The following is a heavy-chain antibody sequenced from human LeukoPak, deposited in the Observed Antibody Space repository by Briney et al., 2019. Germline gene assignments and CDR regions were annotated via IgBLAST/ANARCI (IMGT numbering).Heavy chain of an antibody. CDR1: GDSISSSY. V-gene: IGHV4-59*01. D-gene: IGHD4-17*01. Sequence: SETLSLTCTVSGDSISSSYWNWIRQPPGKGLEWIGYIYYSGSTNYNPSLKSRVTISVDTSKNQFSLKLSSVTAADTAVYYCARDLPTGRRFDYWGQGTLVTVSS. J-gene: IGHJ4*02. CDR2: IYYSGST. CDR3: ARDLPTGRRFDY.